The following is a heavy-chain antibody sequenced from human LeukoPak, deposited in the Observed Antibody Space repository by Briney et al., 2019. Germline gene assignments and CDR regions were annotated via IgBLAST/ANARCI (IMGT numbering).Heavy chain of an antibody. CDR3: ARIGDYYGSGSYFDY. Sequence: SETLSLTCTVAGGSISSSSYYWGWIRQPPGKGLEWIGSIYYSGSTYYNPSLKSRVTISVDTSKNQLSLKLSSVTAADTAVYYCARIGDYYGSGSYFDYWGQGTLVTVSS. CDR2: IYYSGST. CDR1: GGSISSSSYY. J-gene: IGHJ4*02. D-gene: IGHD3-10*01. V-gene: IGHV4-39*07.